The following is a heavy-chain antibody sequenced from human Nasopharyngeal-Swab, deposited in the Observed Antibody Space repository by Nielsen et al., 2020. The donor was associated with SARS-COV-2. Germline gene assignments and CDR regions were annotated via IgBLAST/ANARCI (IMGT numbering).Heavy chain of an antibody. CDR3: ARLTTVTPDYFDY. V-gene: IGHV5-51*01. J-gene: IGHJ4*02. Sequence: GESLKISCQGSGYSFTSYWIGWVRQMPGKGLEWMGIIYPGDSDTRYSPSFQGQVTISADKSISTAYLQWSSLRASDTAMHYCARLTTVTPDYFDYWGQGTLVTVSS. CDR2: IYPGDSDT. CDR1: GYSFTSYW. D-gene: IGHD4-17*01.